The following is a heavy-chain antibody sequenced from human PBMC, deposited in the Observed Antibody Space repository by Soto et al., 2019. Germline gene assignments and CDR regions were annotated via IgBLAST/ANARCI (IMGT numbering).Heavy chain of an antibody. D-gene: IGHD6-19*01. CDR3: ARAGYSSGWYSDY. V-gene: IGHV3-23*01. Sequence: VQLLESGGGLVQPGGSLRLSCAASGFTFSSYAMSWVRQAPGKGLEWVSAISGSGGSTYYADSVKGRFTISRDNSKNTLYLQMNSLRAEDTAVYYCARAGYSSGWYSDYWGQGTLVTVSS. CDR2: ISGSGGST. CDR1: GFTFSSYA. J-gene: IGHJ4*02.